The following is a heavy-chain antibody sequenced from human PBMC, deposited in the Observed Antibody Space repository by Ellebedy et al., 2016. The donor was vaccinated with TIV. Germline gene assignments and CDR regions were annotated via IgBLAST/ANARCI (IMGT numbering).Heavy chain of an antibody. D-gene: IGHD2-21*02. Sequence: GESLKISCAASGFTFSSYSMNWVRQAPGKGLEWVSYISSSSSTIYYADSVKGRFTISRDNAKNSLYLQMNSLRAEDTAVYYCARSLVVVTANYWGQGTLVTVFS. CDR1: GFTFSSYS. CDR2: ISSSSSTI. V-gene: IGHV3-48*01. CDR3: ARSLVVVTANY. J-gene: IGHJ4*02.